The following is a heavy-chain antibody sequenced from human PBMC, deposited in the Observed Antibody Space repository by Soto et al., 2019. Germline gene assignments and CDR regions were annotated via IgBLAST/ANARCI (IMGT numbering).Heavy chain of an antibody. V-gene: IGHV3-15*07. J-gene: IGHJ4*02. CDR1: DLSFSNAY. CDR3: TTRGALGY. Sequence: EVQLVESGGGLVKPGESLRRSCAASDLSFSNAYINWVRQAPGKGLEWVGRIKSKTDGGTIDYAAPVKGRFIISRDDSSNTVYLQMNSLKTEDTAVYYCTTRGALGYWGQGTLVTVSS. CDR2: IKSKTDGGTI. D-gene: IGHD2-15*01.